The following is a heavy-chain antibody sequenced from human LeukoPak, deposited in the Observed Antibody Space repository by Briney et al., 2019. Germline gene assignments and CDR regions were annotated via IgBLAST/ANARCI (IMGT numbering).Heavy chain of an antibody. Sequence: SETLSLTCAVYGGSFSGYYWSWIRQPPGKGLEWIGEINHSGSTNYNPSLKSRVTISVDTSKNQFSLKLSSVTAADTAVYYCARTTPRGYYYGMDVWGQGTTVTVSS. CDR3: ARTTPRGYYYGMDV. D-gene: IGHD1-26*01. CDR1: GGSFSGYY. CDR2: INHSGST. V-gene: IGHV4-34*01. J-gene: IGHJ6*02.